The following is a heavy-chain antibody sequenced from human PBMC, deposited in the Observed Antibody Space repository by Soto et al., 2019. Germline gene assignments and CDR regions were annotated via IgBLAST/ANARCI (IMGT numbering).Heavy chain of an antibody. V-gene: IGHV4-31*03. D-gene: IGHD1-26*01. Sequence: QVQLQESGPGLVKPSQTLSLTCTVSGGSISSGGYYWSWIRQHPGKGLEWIGYIYYSGSTYYNPSLRGRVTISVDTSKNQFSLKLSSVTAADTAVYYCAREGGIVGATAADYWGQGTLVTVSS. J-gene: IGHJ4*02. CDR3: AREGGIVGATAADY. CDR2: IYYSGST. CDR1: GGSISSGGYY.